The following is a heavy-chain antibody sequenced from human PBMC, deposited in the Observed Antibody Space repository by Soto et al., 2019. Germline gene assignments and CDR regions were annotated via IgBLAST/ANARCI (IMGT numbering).Heavy chain of an antibody. CDR3: ASGLATINL. CDR1: GGSIRSSRYY. V-gene: IGHV4-39*01. CDR2: IYYSGST. J-gene: IGHJ4*02. Sequence: PSETLSLTCTVAGGSIRSSRYYWGWIRQPPGKGLEWIGSIYYSGSTYYNPSLKSRVTISVDTSKNQFSLKLSSVTAADTAVYYCASGLATINLWGQGTLVTVSS. D-gene: IGHD5-12*01.